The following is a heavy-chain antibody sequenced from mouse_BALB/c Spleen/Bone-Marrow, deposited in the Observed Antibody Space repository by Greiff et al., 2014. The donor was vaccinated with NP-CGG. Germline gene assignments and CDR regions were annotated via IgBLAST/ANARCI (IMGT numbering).Heavy chain of an antibody. CDR1: GYTFTDYH. CDR2: INPYNDYT. Sequence: EVQLQQSGAELVRPGASVKISCKAFGYTFTDYHINWVKQRPGPGLDWIGYINPYNDYTNYNQKFKGKATLIVDKSSSTAYMELSSLTSEDSAVFYCARHGSSYVRFAYWGQGTLVTVSA. J-gene: IGHJ3*01. CDR3: ARHGSSYVRFAY. D-gene: IGHD1-1*01. V-gene: IGHV1S45*01.